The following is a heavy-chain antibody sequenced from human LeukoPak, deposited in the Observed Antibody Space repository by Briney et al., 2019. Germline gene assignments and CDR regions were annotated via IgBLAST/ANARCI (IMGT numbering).Heavy chain of an antibody. CDR1: GFTFSSYN. J-gene: IGHJ3*02. V-gene: IGHV3-48*04. D-gene: IGHD2-2*01. Sequence: GGSLRLSCVASGFTFSSYNMNWVRQAPGKGLEWVSYITSGSSTIYYADSVRGRFTISRDNARNSLYLQMSSLRAEDTAVYYCTRTPGYAYLDIWGQGTMVTVSS. CDR3: TRTPGYAYLDI. CDR2: ITSGSSTI.